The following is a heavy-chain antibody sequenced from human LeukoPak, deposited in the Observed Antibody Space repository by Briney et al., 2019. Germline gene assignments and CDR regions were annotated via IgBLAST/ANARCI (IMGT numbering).Heavy chain of an antibody. CDR3: AKGAVGATLGGYYFDY. CDR2: ISGSGGST. D-gene: IGHD1-26*01. CDR1: GFTFSSYA. Sequence: GGSLRLSCAASGFTFSSYAMSWVRQAPGKGLEWVSAISGSGGSTYYADSVKGRFTISRDNSKNTLYLQMDSLRAEDTAVYYCAKGAVGATLGGYYFDYWGQGTLVTVSS. J-gene: IGHJ4*02. V-gene: IGHV3-23*01.